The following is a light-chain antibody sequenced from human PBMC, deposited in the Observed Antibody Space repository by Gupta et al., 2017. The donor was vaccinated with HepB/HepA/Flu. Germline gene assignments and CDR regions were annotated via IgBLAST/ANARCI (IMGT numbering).Light chain of an antibody. CDR1: SSDVGGYNY. CDR3: SSYTSSSTLV. V-gene: IGLV2-14*01. J-gene: IGLJ2*01. CDR2: DVS. Sequence: QSALTQHASVSGSPGQSITISCTGTSSDVGGYNYVSWYQQHPGKAPKLMIYDVSNRPSGVSNRFSGSKSGNTASLTISGLQAEDEADYYCSSYTSSSTLVFGVGTKLTVL.